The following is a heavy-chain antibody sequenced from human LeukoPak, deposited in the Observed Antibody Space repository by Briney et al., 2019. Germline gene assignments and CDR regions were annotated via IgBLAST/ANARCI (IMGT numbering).Heavy chain of an antibody. Sequence: PGASLRLSCAASGFTFSNYAMSWVRQVPGKGLEWVSTISSGGVSTYYADSVKGRFTISRDNSKNTLYLQMNSLRAEDTAIYYCAKDRSWSSGGNWFDPWGQETLVTVSS. CDR3: AKDRSWSSGGNWFDP. J-gene: IGHJ5*02. D-gene: IGHD6-25*01. V-gene: IGHV3-23*01. CDR2: ISSGGVST. CDR1: GFTFSNYA.